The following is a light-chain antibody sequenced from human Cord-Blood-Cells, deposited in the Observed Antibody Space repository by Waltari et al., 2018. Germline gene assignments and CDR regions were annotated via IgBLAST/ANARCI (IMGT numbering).Light chain of an antibody. CDR2: DAS. Sequence: EIVLTQSTATLSLSPWERATLSCRASQSVSSYLAGYQQKPAQAPRLLIYDASNRATGIPARFSGSGSGTDFTLTISSLEPEDFAVYYCQQRSNWPGFTFGPGTKVDIK. CDR3: QQRSNWPGFT. J-gene: IGKJ3*01. CDR1: QSVSSY. V-gene: IGKV3-11*01.